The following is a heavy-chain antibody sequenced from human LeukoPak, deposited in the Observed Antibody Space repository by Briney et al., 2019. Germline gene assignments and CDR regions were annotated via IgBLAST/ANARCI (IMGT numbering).Heavy chain of an antibody. CDR1: GFTFSFYC. Sequence: PGGSLRLSCAASGFTFSFYCMKWVRQGLEWVANIKQDGSEKYYVYSVKGRFSISRYNAKNSLYLQMNSLRAEDTAVYYCARGGATMVRGVIMDFDYWGQGTLVTVSS. V-gene: IGHV3-7*01. J-gene: IGHJ4*02. CDR3: ARGGATMVRGVIMDFDY. CDR2: IKQDGSEK. D-gene: IGHD3-10*01.